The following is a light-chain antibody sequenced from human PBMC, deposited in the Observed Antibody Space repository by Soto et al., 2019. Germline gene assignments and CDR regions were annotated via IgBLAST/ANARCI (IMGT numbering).Light chain of an antibody. V-gene: IGKV3-15*01. CDR2: DVS. CDR1: QGFTTN. CDR3: QQYNDWPLT. J-gene: IGKJ4*01. Sequence: EIVMTQSPGTLSVSPGERATLSWRAGQGFTTNFAWYQQKSGQSPRLLIYDVSIRATGVPARFSGTGSETDFTLTISGLQSEDSAVYYCQQYNDWPLTFGGGTKVDIK.